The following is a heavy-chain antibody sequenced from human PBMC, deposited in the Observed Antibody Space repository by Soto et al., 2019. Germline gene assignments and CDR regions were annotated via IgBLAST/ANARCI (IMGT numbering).Heavy chain of an antibody. CDR3: VKWHTSNFDSLPFTGFDF. J-gene: IGHJ4*02. D-gene: IGHD3-22*01. V-gene: IGHV3-23*01. CDR2: MSGDGRT. Sequence: PGGSLRLSCVGSGFTFSDSVMAWVRQAPGKGLEWLSVMSGDGRTRYALSVTGRFTISRDNSKNTLYLQMRCLRAEDAAAYYCVKWHTSNFDSLPFTGFDFWGQGTQVTVSS. CDR1: GFTFSDSV.